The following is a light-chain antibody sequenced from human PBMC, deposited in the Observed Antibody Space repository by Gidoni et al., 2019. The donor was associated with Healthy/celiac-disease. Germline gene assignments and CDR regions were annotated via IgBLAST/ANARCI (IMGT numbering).Light chain of an antibody. V-gene: IGKV3-11*01. CDR3: QQRSNWPRLFT. Sequence: EIVVTQSPATLSLSPGERATLACRASQSVSSYLAWYQQKPGQAPRLLIYDASNRATGIPARFSGSGSGTDFTLTIRSLEPEDFAVYYCQQRSNWPRLFTFXPXTKVXIK. CDR1: QSVSSY. J-gene: IGKJ3*01. CDR2: DAS.